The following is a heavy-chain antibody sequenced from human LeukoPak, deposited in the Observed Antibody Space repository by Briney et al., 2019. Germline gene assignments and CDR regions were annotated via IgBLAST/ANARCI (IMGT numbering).Heavy chain of an antibody. CDR1: VGPITMMVYT. Sequence: PSETLSLKCWVRVGPITMMVYTWGWIALPPGKGLDWFGSISHNGATYCNPSLQSRVTISLDKSNNQFSLKLSSVTASDTAVYYCATREHQVLRPPGDYWGQGTLVTVSS. V-gene: IGHV4-39*01. CDR3: ATREHQVLRPPGDY. D-gene: IGHD1-26*01. CDR2: ISHNGAT. J-gene: IGHJ4*02.